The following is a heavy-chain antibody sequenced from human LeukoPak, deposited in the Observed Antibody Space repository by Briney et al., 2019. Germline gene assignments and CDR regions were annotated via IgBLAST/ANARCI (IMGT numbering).Heavy chain of an antibody. V-gene: IGHV3-43D*03. CDR1: GFTFDDYA. J-gene: IGHJ6*03. CDR2: ISWDGGST. CDR3: AKDRYYGSGTYYMDV. Sequence: GGSLRLSCAASGFTFDDYAMHWVRQAPGKGLEWVSLISWDGGSTYYADSVKGRFTISRDNSKNSLYLQMNSLRAEDTALYYCAKDRYYGSGTYYMDVWGKGTTVTVSS. D-gene: IGHD3-10*01.